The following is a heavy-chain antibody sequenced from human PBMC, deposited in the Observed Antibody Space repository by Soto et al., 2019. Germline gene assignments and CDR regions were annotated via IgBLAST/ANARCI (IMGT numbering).Heavy chain of an antibody. CDR1: GGTFSSYA. Sequence: ASVKVSCRASGGTFSSYAISWVRQAPGQGLEWMGGIIPIFGTANYAQKFQGRVTITADESTSTAYMELSSLRSEDTAVYYCARGVGYSGSYYGSYYYGMDVWGQGTTVTVSS. D-gene: IGHD1-26*01. CDR2: IIPIFGTA. V-gene: IGHV1-69*13. CDR3: ARGVGYSGSYYGSYYYGMDV. J-gene: IGHJ6*02.